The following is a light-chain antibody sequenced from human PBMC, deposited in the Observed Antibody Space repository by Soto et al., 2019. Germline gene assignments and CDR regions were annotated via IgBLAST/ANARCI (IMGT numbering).Light chain of an antibody. CDR1: QSVSDN. CDR3: QHFFSPPFP. Sequence: EIVLTQSPATLSVSPGEGATLSCRASQSVSDNLAWYQQRPGQAPRLLIFDASTRAAGIPARFSGSGSGTAFTLTISSLQSEDFAVYYCQHFFSPPFPFGQGTKLEIK. V-gene: IGKV3-15*01. CDR2: DAS. J-gene: IGKJ2*01.